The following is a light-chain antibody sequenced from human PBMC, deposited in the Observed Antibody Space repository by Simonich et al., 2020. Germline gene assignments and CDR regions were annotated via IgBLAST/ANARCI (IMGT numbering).Light chain of an antibody. CDR3: QSYDSSNWV. CDR2: EDN. V-gene: IGLV6-57*01. CDR1: SGSISSDD. Sequence: NFMLTKHHSGSESPGETVNLSCTRSSGSISSDDVQLYKQLPGSSPTTVVYEDNQRPSGVPDRFSVSIDSSSNSASLTISGLKTEDEADYYCQSYDSSNWVFGGGTKLTVL. J-gene: IGLJ3*02.